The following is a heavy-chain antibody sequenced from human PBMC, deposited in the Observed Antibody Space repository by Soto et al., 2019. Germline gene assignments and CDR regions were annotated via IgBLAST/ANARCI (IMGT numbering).Heavy chain of an antibody. V-gene: IGHV1-24*01. Sequence: ASLKVSCKVSGYTLTELSMHWVRQAPGKGLEWMGGFDPEDGETIYAQKFQGRVTMTEDTSTDTAYMELSSLRSEDTAVYYCATRGRNYGDYVGFDYWGQGTLVTVSS. CDR1: GYTLTELS. J-gene: IGHJ4*02. D-gene: IGHD4-17*01. CDR3: ATRGRNYGDYVGFDY. CDR2: FDPEDGET.